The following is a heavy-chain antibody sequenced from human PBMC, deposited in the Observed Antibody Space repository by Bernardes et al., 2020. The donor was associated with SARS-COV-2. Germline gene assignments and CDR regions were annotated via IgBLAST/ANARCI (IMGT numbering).Heavy chain of an antibody. Sequence: AEPLSLTCTVSGGSISSYYWSWIRQPPGKGLEWICYIYYSGSTNYNPSLKSRVTISVDTSKNQFSLKLSSVTAADTAVYYCARGGGGYLRYFFDYWGQGTLVTVSS. CDR2: IYYSGST. CDR1: GGSISSYY. CDR3: ARGGGGYLRYFFDY. D-gene: IGHD3-22*01. J-gene: IGHJ4*02. V-gene: IGHV4-59*01.